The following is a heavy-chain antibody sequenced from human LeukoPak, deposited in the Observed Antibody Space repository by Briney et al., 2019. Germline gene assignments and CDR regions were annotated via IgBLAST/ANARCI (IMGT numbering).Heavy chain of an antibody. J-gene: IGHJ4*02. Sequence: SETLSLTCTVSGGSISSYYWSWIRQSPGKGLEWIGYIYYSGSTNYNPSLKSRVTISVDTSKNQFSLRLSSVTAADTAVYYCARTPGDILTGYYNDYWGQGTLVTVSS. CDR1: GGSISSYY. CDR2: IYYSGST. V-gene: IGHV4-59*12. CDR3: ARTPGDILTGYYNDY. D-gene: IGHD3-9*01.